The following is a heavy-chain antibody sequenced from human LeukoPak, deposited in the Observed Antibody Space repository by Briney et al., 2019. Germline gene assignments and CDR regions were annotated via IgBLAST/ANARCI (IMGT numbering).Heavy chain of an antibody. CDR2: IIPIFGTA. V-gene: IGHV1-69*13. D-gene: IGHD6-13*01. CDR1: GGTFSSYA. Sequence: GASVKVSCKASGGTFSSYAISWVRQAPGQGLEWMGGIIPIFGTANYAQKFQGRVTITADESTSTAYMELSSLRSEDTAVYYCARGGSSWYKTAANWYFDLWGRGTLVTVSS. J-gene: IGHJ2*01. CDR3: ARGGSSWYKTAANWYFDL.